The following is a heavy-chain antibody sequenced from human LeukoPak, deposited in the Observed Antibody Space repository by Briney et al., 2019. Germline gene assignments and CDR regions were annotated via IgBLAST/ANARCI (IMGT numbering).Heavy chain of an antibody. CDR2: IKQDGSEK. J-gene: IGHJ4*02. Sequence: GGSLRLSCAASGFTFSSYWMSWVRQAPGKGLEWVANIKQDGSEKYYVDSVKGRFTISRDNAKNSLYLQMNSLRAEDTAVYYCAREPWSWDDYYFDYWGQGTLVTVSS. CDR1: GFTFSSYW. V-gene: IGHV3-7*01. CDR3: AREPWSWDDYYFDY. D-gene: IGHD1-1*01.